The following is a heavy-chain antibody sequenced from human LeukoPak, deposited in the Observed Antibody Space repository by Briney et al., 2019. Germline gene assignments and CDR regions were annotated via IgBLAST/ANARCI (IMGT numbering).Heavy chain of an antibody. D-gene: IGHD1-26*01. Sequence: GGSLRLSCTVSGFTVSSNSMSWVRQAPGKGLEWVSFIYSDNTHYSDSVKGRFTISRDNAKNSLYLQMNSLRAEDTAVYYCARAGTYSAFDYWGQGTLVTVSS. CDR2: IYSDNT. CDR3: ARAGTYSAFDY. J-gene: IGHJ4*02. V-gene: IGHV3-53*01. CDR1: GFTVSSNS.